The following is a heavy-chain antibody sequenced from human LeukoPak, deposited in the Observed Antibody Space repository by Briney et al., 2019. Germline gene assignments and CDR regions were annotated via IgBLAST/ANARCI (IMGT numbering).Heavy chain of an antibody. Sequence: SETLSLTCTVSGGSISSYYWSWIRQPPGKGLEWIGYIYYSGSTNYNPSLKSRVTISVDTSKNQFSLKVGSVTAADTAVYYCVRGTWRQQLVLGSRYSYGMDVWGQGTTVTVSS. J-gene: IGHJ6*02. V-gene: IGHV4-59*12. CDR1: GGSISSYY. D-gene: IGHD6-13*01. CDR3: VRGTWRQQLVLGSRYSYGMDV. CDR2: IYYSGST.